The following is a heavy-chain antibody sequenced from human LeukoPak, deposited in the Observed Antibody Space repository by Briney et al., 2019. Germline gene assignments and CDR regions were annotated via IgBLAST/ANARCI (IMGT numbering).Heavy chain of an antibody. Sequence: GGSLRLSCAASGFTFSSYSMNWVRQAPGKGLEWVSSISSSSSYIYYADSVKGRFTISRDNAKNSLYLQMNSLRAEDTAVYYCARDRGSYGEGFFDHWGQGTLVTVSS. J-gene: IGHJ4*02. D-gene: IGHD1-26*01. CDR3: ARDRGSYGEGFFDH. V-gene: IGHV3-21*04. CDR1: GFTFSSYS. CDR2: ISSSSSYI.